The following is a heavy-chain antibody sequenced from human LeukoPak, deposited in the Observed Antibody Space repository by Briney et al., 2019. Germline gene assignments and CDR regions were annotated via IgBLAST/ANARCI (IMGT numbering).Heavy chain of an antibody. J-gene: IGHJ4*02. Sequence: GASVKVSCKASGYTFTSYGILWVRQAPGQGLEWMGWISTFNGSTNYAQKIQGRVTMTTDTSTSTAYMELRSLRSDDTAVYYCARDLPYSSSWGSIDYWGPGTLVTVSS. V-gene: IGHV1-18*01. CDR3: ARDLPYSSSWGSIDY. CDR1: GYTFTSYG. D-gene: IGHD6-13*01. CDR2: ISTFNGST.